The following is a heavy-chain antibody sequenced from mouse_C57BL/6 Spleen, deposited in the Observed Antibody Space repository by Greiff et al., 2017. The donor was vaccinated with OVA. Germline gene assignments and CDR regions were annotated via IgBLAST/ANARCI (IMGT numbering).Heavy chain of an antibody. J-gene: IGHJ1*03. CDR1: GYTFTDYN. CDR3: ARSGKAIYYGNYVWYFDV. Sequence: EVQLQQSGPELVKPGASVKIPCKASGYTFTDYNMDWVKQSHGKSLEWIGDINPNNGGTIYNQKFKGKATLTVDKSSSTAYMELRSLTSEDTAVYYCARSGKAIYYGNYVWYFDVWGTGTTVTVSS. CDR2: INPNNGGT. D-gene: IGHD2-1*01. V-gene: IGHV1-18*01.